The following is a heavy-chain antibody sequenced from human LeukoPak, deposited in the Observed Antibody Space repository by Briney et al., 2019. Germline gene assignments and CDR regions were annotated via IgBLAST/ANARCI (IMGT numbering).Heavy chain of an antibody. Sequence: PETPSLTCTVSGGSICSSSYYWGWIRPPPGKGLEWIGRICYSGSTYHPPSLKSRVTISVDTSKNQFSLKRSSVTAADTAVYYCATGSSSWNYFDYWGQGTLVTVS. CDR2: ICYSGST. CDR3: ATGSSSWNYFDY. D-gene: IGHD6-13*01. V-gene: IGHV4-39*05. CDR1: GGSICSSSYY. J-gene: IGHJ4*02.